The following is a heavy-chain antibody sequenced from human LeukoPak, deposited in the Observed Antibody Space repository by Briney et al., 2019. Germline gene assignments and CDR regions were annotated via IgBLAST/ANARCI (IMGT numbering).Heavy chain of an antibody. Sequence: SVKVSCKASGFTFTSSAMQWVRQARGQRLEWIGWIVVGSGNTNYAQKFQERVTITRDMSTSTAYMELSSLRSEDTTVYYCARDRDQYSGSYTEFDYWGEGTLVTVSS. D-gene: IGHD1-26*01. V-gene: IGHV1-58*02. J-gene: IGHJ4*02. CDR2: IVVGSGNT. CDR3: ARDRDQYSGSYTEFDY. CDR1: GFTFTSSA.